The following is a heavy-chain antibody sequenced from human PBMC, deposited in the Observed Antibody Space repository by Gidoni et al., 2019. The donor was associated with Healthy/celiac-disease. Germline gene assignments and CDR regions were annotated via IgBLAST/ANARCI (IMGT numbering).Heavy chain of an antibody. CDR1: GGSFSGYY. V-gene: IGHV4-34*01. CDR3: ARGRGAITGIAVAGHDY. Sequence: QVQLQQWGAGLLKPSETLSLTCAVYGGSFSGYYWSWIRQPPGKGLEWIGEINHSGSTNYNPSLKSRVTISVDTSKNQFSLKLSSVTAADTAVYYCARGRGAITGIAVAGHDYWGQGTLVTVSS. D-gene: IGHD6-19*01. CDR2: INHSGST. J-gene: IGHJ4*02.